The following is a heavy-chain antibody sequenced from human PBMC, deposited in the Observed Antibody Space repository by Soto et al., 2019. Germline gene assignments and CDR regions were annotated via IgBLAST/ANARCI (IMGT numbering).Heavy chain of an antibody. Sequence: GGSLRLSCAASGFTFDDYAMHWVRQAPGKGLEWVSGISWNSGSIGYADSVKGRFTISRDNAKNSLYLQMSSLRAEDTALYYCAKDIAAAGTGYYYYYMDVWGKGTTVTVSS. CDR3: AKDIAAAGTGYYYYYMDV. D-gene: IGHD6-13*01. CDR2: ISWNSGSI. V-gene: IGHV3-9*01. CDR1: GFTFDDYA. J-gene: IGHJ6*03.